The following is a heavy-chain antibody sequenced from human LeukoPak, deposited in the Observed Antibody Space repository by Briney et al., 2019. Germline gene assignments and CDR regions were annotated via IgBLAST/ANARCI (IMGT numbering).Heavy chain of an antibody. D-gene: IGHD3-16*01. J-gene: IGHJ1*01. CDR1: GGSISSYY. V-gene: IGHV3-23*01. Sequence: ETLSLTCTVSGGSISSYYWSWIRQPPGKGLEWVSGISPSGDIRYYADSVKGQFTISRDNSKNTVYLQMNSLRAEDTAIYYCAKDDAWGRFQHWGQGTLVTVSS. CDR2: ISPSGDIR. CDR3: AKDDAWGRFQH.